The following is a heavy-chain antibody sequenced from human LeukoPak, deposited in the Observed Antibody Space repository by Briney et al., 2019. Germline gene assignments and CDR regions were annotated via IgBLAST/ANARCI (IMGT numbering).Heavy chain of an antibody. J-gene: IGHJ4*02. CDR3: ARDRPGVVPAAMGGFDY. D-gene: IGHD2-2*01. Sequence: SQTLSLTCTVSGGSISSGGYYWSWIRQPPGKGLEWIGYIYHSGSTYYNPSLKSRVTISVDSSKNQFSLKLSSVTAADTAVYYCARDRPGVVPAAMGGFDYWGQGTLVTISS. CDR2: IYHSGST. CDR1: GGSISSGGYY. V-gene: IGHV4-30-2*01.